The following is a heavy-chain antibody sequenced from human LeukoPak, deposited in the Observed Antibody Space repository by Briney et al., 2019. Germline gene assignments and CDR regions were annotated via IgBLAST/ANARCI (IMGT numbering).Heavy chain of an antibody. CDR1: GFTFSDYY. D-gene: IGHD2-2*01. CDR3: ARELVVPAAIPMDV. Sequence: GGSLRLSCAASGFTFSDYYMSWIRQAPGEGLEWVSYISSSGSTIYYADSVKGRFTISRDNAKNSLYLQMNSLRAEDTAVYYCARELVVPAAIPMDVWGKGTTVTVSS. CDR2: ISSSGSTI. J-gene: IGHJ6*03. V-gene: IGHV3-11*01.